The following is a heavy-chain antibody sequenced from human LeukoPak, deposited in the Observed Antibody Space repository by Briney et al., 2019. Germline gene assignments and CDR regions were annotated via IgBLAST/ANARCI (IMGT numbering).Heavy chain of an antibody. V-gene: IGHV4-4*07. D-gene: IGHD1-7*01. CDR3: ARDRGNWNYPLDY. J-gene: IGHJ4*02. CDR2: IYTSGST. CDR1: GGPISSYS. Sequence: KPSETLSLTCTVSGGPISSYSWSWTRQPAGKGLEWIGRIYTSGSTNYNPSLKSRVTMSVDTSKNQFSLKLSSVTAADTAVYYCARDRGNWNYPLDYWGQGTLVTVSS.